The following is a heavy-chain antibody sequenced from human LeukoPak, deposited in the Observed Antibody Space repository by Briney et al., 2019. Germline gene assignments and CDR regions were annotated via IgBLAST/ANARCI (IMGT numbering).Heavy chain of an antibody. D-gene: IGHD6-6*01. CDR1: GFTFSSYA. CDR2: ISGSGGST. Sequence: GGSLRLSCAASGFTFSSYAMSWVRQAPGKGREWVSAISGSGGSTYYADSVKGRFTIYRDNSKNTLYLQMNSLRAEDTAVYYCAKGDSSSPVYYYMDVWGKGTTVTVSS. J-gene: IGHJ6*03. V-gene: IGHV3-23*01. CDR3: AKGDSSSPVYYYMDV.